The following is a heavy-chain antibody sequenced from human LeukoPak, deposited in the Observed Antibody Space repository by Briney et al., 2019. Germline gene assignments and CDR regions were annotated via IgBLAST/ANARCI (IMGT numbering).Heavy chain of an antibody. V-gene: IGHV1-8*02. CDR2: MNPNSGNT. CDR1: GGTFSSYA. J-gene: IGHJ4*02. Sequence: ASVKVSCTASGGTFSSYAISWVRQAPGQGLEWMGWMNPNSGNTGYAQKFQGRVTMTRNTSISTAYMELSSLRSEDTAVYYCARGGGSPYYYDSSGYYEVDYWGQGTLVTVSS. CDR3: ARGGGSPYYYDSSGYYEVDY. D-gene: IGHD3-22*01.